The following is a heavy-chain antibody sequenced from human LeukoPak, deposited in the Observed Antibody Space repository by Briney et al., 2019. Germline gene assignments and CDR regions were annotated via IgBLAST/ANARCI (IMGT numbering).Heavy chain of an antibody. J-gene: IGHJ4*02. CDR1: GFTFSDYG. CDR2: ISYDGSNK. V-gene: IGHV3-30*18. CDR3: AKGPVDTTMVYYFDY. Sequence: PGRSLRLSCAASGFTFSDYGMHWVRQAPGKGLEWVAVISYDGSNKQYVDSVKGRFTISRDNSKNTLYLQMNSLRAEDTAVYFCAKGPVDTTMVYYFDYWGQGTLVTVSS. D-gene: IGHD5-18*01.